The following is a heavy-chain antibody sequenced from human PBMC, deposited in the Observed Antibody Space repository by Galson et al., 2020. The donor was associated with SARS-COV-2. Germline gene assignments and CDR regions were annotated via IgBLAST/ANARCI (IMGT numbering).Heavy chain of an antibody. J-gene: IGHJ6*02. CDR2: ISSSGSTI. Sequence: NSGGSLRLSCAASGFTFSDYYMSWIRQAPGKGLEWVSYISSSGSTIYYADSVKGRFTISRDNAKNSLYLQMNSLRAEDTAVYYCARFDQPTPVGATWPYYYGMDVWGQGTTVTVSS. CDR3: ARFDQPTPVGATWPYYYGMDV. CDR1: GFTFSDYY. D-gene: IGHD1-26*01. V-gene: IGHV3-11*01.